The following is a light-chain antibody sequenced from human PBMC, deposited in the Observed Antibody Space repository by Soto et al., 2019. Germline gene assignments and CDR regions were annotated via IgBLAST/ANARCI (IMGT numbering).Light chain of an antibody. CDR2: DAS. V-gene: IGKV3D-20*02. J-gene: IGKJ4*01. CDR1: QSVSSSY. Sequence: EIVMTQSPATLSVSPGERVTLSCRASQSVSSSYLAWYQQKPGQAPRLLIYDASNRATGIPARFSGSGSGTDFTLTISRLEPEDFAVYYCQRRSNWPPITFGGGTKVDIK. CDR3: QRRSNWPPIT.